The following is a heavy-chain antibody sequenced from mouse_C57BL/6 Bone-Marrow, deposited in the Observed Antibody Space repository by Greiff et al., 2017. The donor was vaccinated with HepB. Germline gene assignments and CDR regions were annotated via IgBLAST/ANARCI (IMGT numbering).Heavy chain of an antibody. CDR1: GYTLTSYG. Sequence: VMLQQSGAELARPGASVKLSCKASGYTLTSYGISWVKQRTGQGLEWIGEIYPRSGNTYYNEKFKGKATLTADKSSSTAYMELRSLTSEDSAVYFCARRGLRRGGYWGQGTTLTVSS. CDR2: IYPRSGNT. V-gene: IGHV1-81*01. CDR3: ARRGLRRGGY. J-gene: IGHJ2*01. D-gene: IGHD2-4*01.